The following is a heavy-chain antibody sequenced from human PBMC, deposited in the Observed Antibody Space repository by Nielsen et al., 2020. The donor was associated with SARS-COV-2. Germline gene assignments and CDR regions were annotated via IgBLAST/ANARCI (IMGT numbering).Heavy chain of an antibody. CDR1: GFTFSSYA. J-gene: IGHJ4*02. D-gene: IGHD1-26*01. CDR3: ARDMQVGATTDVDY. V-gene: IGHV3-30-3*01. Sequence: GGSLRLSCAASGFTFSSYAMHWVRQAPGKGLEWVAVISYDGSNKYYADSVKGRFTISRDNSKNTLYLQMNSLRAEDTAVYYCARDMQVGATTDVDYWGQGTLVTVSS. CDR2: ISYDGSNK.